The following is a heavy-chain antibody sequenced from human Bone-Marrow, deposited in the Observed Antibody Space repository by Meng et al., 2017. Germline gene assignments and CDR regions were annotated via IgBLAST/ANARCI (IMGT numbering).Heavy chain of an antibody. CDR3: ARPTQGEIHGTEFDN. CDR2: INPSGGST. Sequence: ASVKVSCKASGYTFTSYYMHWVRQAPGKGLEWMGRINPSGGSTSYAQKFQGRVTMTRDTSTSTVYMELSSLRSEDTAVYYCARPTQGEIHGTEFDNWGQGTLVTVSS. J-gene: IGHJ5*02. D-gene: IGHD1-26*01. V-gene: IGHV1-46*01. CDR1: GYTFTSYY.